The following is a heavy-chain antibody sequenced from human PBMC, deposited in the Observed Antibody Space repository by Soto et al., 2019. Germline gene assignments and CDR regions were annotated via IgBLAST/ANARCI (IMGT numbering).Heavy chain of an antibody. CDR2: TSYDGSNK. CDR3: ARWGTTGGLVG. CDR1: GFTFRSYV. Sequence: QVQLVESGGGVVQPGTSLRLSCVGSGFTFRSYVIHWVRQAPGKGLEWVALTSYDGSNKDYGDSVKGRFTISRDNSRNTVDLQLCSLRREGTALWDCARWGTTGGLVGWGQGTLVSVSS. J-gene: IGHJ1*01. V-gene: IGHV3-30*05. D-gene: IGHD3-16*01.